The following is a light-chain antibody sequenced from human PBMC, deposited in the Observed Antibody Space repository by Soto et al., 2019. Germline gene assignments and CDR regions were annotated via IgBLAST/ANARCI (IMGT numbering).Light chain of an antibody. V-gene: IGKV1-17*01. CDR1: QGIGND. CDR3: QQYGT. J-gene: IGKJ5*01. Sequence: DIQMTQSPSTLSASLGDRVTITCRASQGIGNDLGWYQQKPGKAPKLLIYKASSLESGVPSRFSGSGSGTDFTLTISRLEPEDFAVYYCQQYGTFGQGTRLEI. CDR2: KAS.